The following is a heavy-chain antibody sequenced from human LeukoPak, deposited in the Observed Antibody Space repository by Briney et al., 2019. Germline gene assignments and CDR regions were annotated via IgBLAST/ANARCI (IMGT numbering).Heavy chain of an antibody. CDR1: GFTFSSYA. CDR3: EKGVPAANFYYYYYMDV. J-gene: IGHJ6*03. V-gene: IGHV3-23*01. Sequence: GGSLRLSFAASGFTFSSYAMSWVRQAPGKGLDWVSAISGSGGSTYYADSVKGRFTISRDNSKNTLYLQMNSLRAEDTAVYYCEKGVPAANFYYYYYMDVWGKGTTVTVSS. D-gene: IGHD2-2*01. CDR2: ISGSGGST.